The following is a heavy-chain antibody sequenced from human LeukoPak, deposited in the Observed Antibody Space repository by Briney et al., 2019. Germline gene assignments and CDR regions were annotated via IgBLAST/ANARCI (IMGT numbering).Heavy chain of an antibody. V-gene: IGHV4-30-2*01. Sequence: SETLSLTCAVSGGSISSGGYSWSWIRQPPGKGLEWIGYIYHSGSTYYNPSLKSRVTISVDRSKNQFSLKLSSVTAADTAVYYCARGELWLGGFDYWGQGTLVTVSS. CDR3: ARGELWLGGFDY. CDR1: GGSISSGGYS. CDR2: IYHSGST. J-gene: IGHJ4*02. D-gene: IGHD1-26*01.